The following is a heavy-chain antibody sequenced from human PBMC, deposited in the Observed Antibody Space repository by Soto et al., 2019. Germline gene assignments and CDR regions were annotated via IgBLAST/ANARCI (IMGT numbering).Heavy chain of an antibody. CDR2: IYYSGST. D-gene: IGHD5-12*01. Sequence: SETLSLTCTVSGGSISSGGYYWSWIRQHPGKGLEWIGYIYYSGSTYYNPSLKSRVTISVDTSKNQFSLKLSSVTAADTAVYYCARVRAKVATMDFDYWGQGTLVTVS. V-gene: IGHV4-31*03. CDR3: ARVRAKVATMDFDY. J-gene: IGHJ4*02. CDR1: GGSISSGGYY.